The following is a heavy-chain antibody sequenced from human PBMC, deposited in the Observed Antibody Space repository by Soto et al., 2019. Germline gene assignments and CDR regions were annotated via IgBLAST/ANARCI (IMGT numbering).Heavy chain of an antibody. D-gene: IGHD2-2*02. CDR1: GFTFSNAW. V-gene: IGHV3-15*01. Sequence: GGSLRLSCAASGFTFSNAWMSWVRQAPGKGLEWVGRIKSKTDGGTTDYAAPVKGRFTISRDDSKNTLYLQMNSLKTEDTAVYYCTTGSEVPAAILFDYYYGMDVWGQGTTVTVSS. CDR3: TTGSEVPAAILFDYYYGMDV. J-gene: IGHJ6*02. CDR2: IKSKTDGGTT.